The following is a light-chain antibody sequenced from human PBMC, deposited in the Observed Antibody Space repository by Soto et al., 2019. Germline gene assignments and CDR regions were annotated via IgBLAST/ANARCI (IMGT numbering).Light chain of an antibody. J-gene: IGKJ2*01. CDR2: WAS. CDR1: QSVLFSSNNMNY. V-gene: IGKV4-1*01. Sequence: DIVMTQSPDSLAASLGERATINCKSSQSVLFSSNNMNYLAWYQQKPGQPPKLLIYWASARESGVPDRFSGSGSGTDFTLTISSLQAEDSAVYYCQQYYAIPYTFGQGTKLEIK. CDR3: QQYYAIPYT.